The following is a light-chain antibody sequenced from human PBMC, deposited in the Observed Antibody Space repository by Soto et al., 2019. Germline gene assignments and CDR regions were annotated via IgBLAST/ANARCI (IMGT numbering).Light chain of an antibody. J-gene: IGLJ1*01. Sequence: QSALTQPASVSGSPGQSITISCTGTTTDVGGYNYVSWYQQHPGKAPKLMIHEVSNRPSGVSNRFSGSKSGNTASLTISGLQAEDEADYFCSSYSSSSTFYVFGPGTKVTVL. CDR1: TTDVGGYNY. CDR3: SSYSSSSTFYV. CDR2: EVS. V-gene: IGLV2-14*01.